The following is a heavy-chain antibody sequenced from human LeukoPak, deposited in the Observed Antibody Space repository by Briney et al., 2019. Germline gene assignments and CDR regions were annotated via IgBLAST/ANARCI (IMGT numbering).Heavy chain of an antibody. V-gene: IGHV3-21*01. CDR1: GFTFSSYS. CDR3: ASRAGYCSSTSCYSGY. J-gene: IGHJ4*02. Sequence: PGGSLRLSCAASGFTFSSYSMNWVRQAPGKGLEWVTAISSSRSYIYYADSVKGRFTISRDNAKNSLYLQMNSLRAEDTAVYYCASRAGYCSSTSCYSGYWGQGTLVNVSS. D-gene: IGHD2-2*01. CDR2: ISSSRSYI.